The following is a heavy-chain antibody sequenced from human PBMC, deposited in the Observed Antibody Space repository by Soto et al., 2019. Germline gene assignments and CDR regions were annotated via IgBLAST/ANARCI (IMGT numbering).Heavy chain of an antibody. V-gene: IGHV1-18*01. D-gene: IGHD2-15*01. J-gene: IGHJ4*02. CDR2: ISAYNGNT. CDR3: ARDSRGRYCSGGSCYGSGY. CDR1: GYTFTSYG. Sequence: ASVKVSCKASGYTFTSYGISWVRQAPGQGLEWMGWISAYNGNTNYAQKLQGRVTMTTDTSTSTAYMELRSLRSDDTAVYYCARDSRGRYCSGGSCYGSGYWGQGTLVTVSS.